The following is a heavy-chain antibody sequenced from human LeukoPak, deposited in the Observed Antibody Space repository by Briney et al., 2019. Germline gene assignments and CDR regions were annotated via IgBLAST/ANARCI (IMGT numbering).Heavy chain of an antibody. V-gene: IGHV3-30*03. J-gene: IGHJ4*02. CDR3: ARALAAAGTYYFDY. CDR2: ISYDGSNK. CDR1: GFTFSSYG. Sequence: HPGGSLRLSCAASGFTFSSYGMHWVRQAPGKGLEWVAVISYDGSNKYYADSVKGRFTISRDNSKNTLYLQMNSLRAEDTAVYYCARALAAAGTYYFDYWGQGTLVTVSS. D-gene: IGHD6-13*01.